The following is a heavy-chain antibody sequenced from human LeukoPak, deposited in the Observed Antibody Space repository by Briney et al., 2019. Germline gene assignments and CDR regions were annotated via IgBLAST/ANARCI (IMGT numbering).Heavy chain of an antibody. Sequence: GGSLRLSCAASGFTFSSYGMHWVRQAPGKGLEWVAFIRNDGSNKYYADSVKGRFTISRDNSKNSLYLQMNSLRAEDTAVYYCARDIKGYDSNSYYYYYMDVWGKGTTVTVSS. V-gene: IGHV3-30*02. J-gene: IGHJ6*03. CDR2: IRNDGSNK. CDR3: ARDIKGYDSNSYYYYYMDV. CDR1: GFTFSSYG. D-gene: IGHD5-12*01.